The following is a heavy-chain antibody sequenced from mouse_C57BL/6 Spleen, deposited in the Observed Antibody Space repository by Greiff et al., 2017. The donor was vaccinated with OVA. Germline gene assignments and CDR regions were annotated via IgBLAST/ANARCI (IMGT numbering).Heavy chain of an antibody. D-gene: IGHD2-10*01. Sequence: EVKLMESGGGLVKPGGSLKLSCAASGFTFSDYGMHWVRQAPEKGLEWVAYISSGSSTIYYADTVKGRFTISRDNAKNTLFLQMTSLRSEDTAMYYCARPYYGKAYAMDYWGQGTSVTVSS. CDR1: GFTFSDYG. J-gene: IGHJ4*01. V-gene: IGHV5-17*01. CDR3: ARPYYGKAYAMDY. CDR2: ISSGSSTI.